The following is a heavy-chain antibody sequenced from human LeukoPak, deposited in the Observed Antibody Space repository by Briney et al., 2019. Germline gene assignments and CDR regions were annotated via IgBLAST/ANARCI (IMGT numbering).Heavy chain of an antibody. V-gene: IGHV1-2*02. CDR2: INPNSGGT. D-gene: IGHD2-15*01. Sequence: GASVKVSCKASGYTFTGYYMHWVRQAPGQGLEWMGWINPNSGGTNYAQKSQGRVTMTRDTSISTAYMELSRLRSDDTAVYYCARYCSGGSCSRKGGDDYWGQGTLVTVSS. J-gene: IGHJ4*02. CDR1: GYTFTGYY. CDR3: ARYCSGGSCSRKGGDDY.